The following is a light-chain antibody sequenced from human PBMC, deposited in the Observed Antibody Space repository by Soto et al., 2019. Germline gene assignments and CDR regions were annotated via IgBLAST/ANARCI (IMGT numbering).Light chain of an antibody. V-gene: IGKV1-17*01. CDR2: AAS. CDR1: QGIGND. CDR3: LQHNGYPRT. Sequence: DIQMTQSPSSLSASVGDRVTITCRASQGIGNDLGWYQQKPGKAPNRLIYAASSLQSGVPSRFSGSGSGTEFTLRISSLQPDDFATYYCLQHNGYPRTFGQGTRVEIK. J-gene: IGKJ1*01.